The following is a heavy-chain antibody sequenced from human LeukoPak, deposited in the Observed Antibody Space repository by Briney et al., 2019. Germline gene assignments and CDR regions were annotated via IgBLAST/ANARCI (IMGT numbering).Heavy chain of an antibody. J-gene: IGHJ4*02. CDR3: ARDSRSLRPLDY. CDR1: GGSISSGGYY. Sequence: SETLSLTCTVSGGSISSGGYYWSWIRQHPGKGLEWIGYIYYSGSTYYNPSLKSRVTISVDTSKNQFSLKLSSVTAADTAVYCCARDSRSLRPLDYWGQGTLVTVSS. D-gene: IGHD6-25*01. CDR2: IYYSGST. V-gene: IGHV4-31*03.